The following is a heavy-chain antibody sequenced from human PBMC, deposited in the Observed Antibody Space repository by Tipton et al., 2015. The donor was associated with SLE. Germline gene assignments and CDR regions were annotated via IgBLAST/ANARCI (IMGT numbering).Heavy chain of an antibody. Sequence: TLSLTCTVSGGSISRNNYFWGWIRQPPGKGLEWIGSMYYSGSTYYNPSLKSRVTISVDTSKNQFSLKLNSVTAADTAVYYCARDRSSGYYWFDPWGQGTLVTVSS. CDR2: MYYSGST. J-gene: IGHJ5*02. CDR3: ARDRSSGYYWFDP. CDR1: GGSISRNNYF. V-gene: IGHV4-39*07. D-gene: IGHD3-22*01.